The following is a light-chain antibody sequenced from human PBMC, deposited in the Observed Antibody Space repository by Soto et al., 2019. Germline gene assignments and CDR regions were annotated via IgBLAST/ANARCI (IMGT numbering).Light chain of an antibody. J-gene: IGKJ3*01. CDR3: QQVKSFPKT. CDR2: AES. CDR1: QDVQNW. Sequence: DIQMTQSPSSVAASLGDSVTITCRASQDVQNWLAWYQHKQGQAPKLLVFAESSLQSGVPSRFSSTGFGTDFTLIINSLQPDDVATYYCQQVKSFPKTFGPGTKL. V-gene: IGKV1-12*01.